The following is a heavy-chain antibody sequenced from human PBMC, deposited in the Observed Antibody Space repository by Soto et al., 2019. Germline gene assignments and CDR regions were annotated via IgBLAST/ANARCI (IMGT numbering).Heavy chain of an antibody. D-gene: IGHD3-3*01. J-gene: IGHJ6*02. CDR1: GGSISRYY. CDR2: IFSSGST. Sequence: PSETLSLTCTVSGGSISRYYWSWIRQAPGRGLERIGNIFSSGSTNYNPSLKSRVAISVDTSKNQVSLKLNAVTTADTAVYYCAREYYDFWSVTYSYYGLDVWGQGTTVTVSS. V-gene: IGHV4-59*01. CDR3: AREYYDFWSVTYSYYGLDV.